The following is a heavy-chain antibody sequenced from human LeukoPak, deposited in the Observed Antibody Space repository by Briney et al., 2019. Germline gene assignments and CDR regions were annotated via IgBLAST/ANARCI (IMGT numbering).Heavy chain of an antibody. V-gene: IGHV3-23*01. CDR1: GFTFSSYA. Sequence: PGGSLRLSCAASGFTFSSYAMSWVRQAPGKGLEWVSAISGSGGGTYCADSVKGRFTISRDNSKNTLYLQMNSLRAEDTAVYYCAKVTAISSLDYFDYWGQGTLVTVSS. D-gene: IGHD6-6*01. CDR2: ISGSGGGT. J-gene: IGHJ4*02. CDR3: AKVTAISSLDYFDY.